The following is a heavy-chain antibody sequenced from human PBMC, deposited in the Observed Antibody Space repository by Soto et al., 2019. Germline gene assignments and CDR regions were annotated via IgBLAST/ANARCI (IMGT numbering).Heavy chain of an antibody. CDR2: ISDTGGDS. CDR1: GFSCINYA. D-gene: IGHD1-26*01. CDR3: VIVFYM. J-gene: IGHJ6*03. Sequence: GGSLRLSCEASGFSCINYAMSCVRQAPGKGLEWVASISDTGGDSYYADSMDGRFTISRDNSKNTLYLQINSLRAEDTAVYYCVIVFYM. V-gene: IGHV3-23*01.